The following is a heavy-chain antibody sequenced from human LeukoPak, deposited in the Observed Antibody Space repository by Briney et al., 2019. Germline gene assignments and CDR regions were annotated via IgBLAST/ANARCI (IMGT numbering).Heavy chain of an antibody. CDR2: IAPSDSYT. CDR1: GYSFPSYW. D-gene: IGHD3-22*01. CDR3: VRQPPGVYDTTQNWFDP. Sequence: GESLQISCKVSGYSFPSYWITWVRQVPGKGLEWMGRIAPSDSYTNYNPSFKGHVTMSVEKSITTVYLQWSSLKASDTAMYYCVRQPPGVYDTTQNWFDPWGQGTLVTVSS. V-gene: IGHV5-10-1*01. J-gene: IGHJ5*02.